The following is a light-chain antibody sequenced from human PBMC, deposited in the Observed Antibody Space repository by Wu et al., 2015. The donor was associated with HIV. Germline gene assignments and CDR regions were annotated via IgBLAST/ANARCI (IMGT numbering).Light chain of an antibody. J-gene: IGKJ1*01. Sequence: DIQMTQSPSTLSASVGDRVTITCRASQNIYIWLAWYQQKPGIVPRLLIYKASNLESGVPSRFSGSGSGTEFTLTISSLQPDDFATYFCLQYNSFSRTFGQGTKVEIK. V-gene: IGKV1-5*03. CDR2: KAS. CDR1: QNIYIW. CDR3: LQYNSFSRT.